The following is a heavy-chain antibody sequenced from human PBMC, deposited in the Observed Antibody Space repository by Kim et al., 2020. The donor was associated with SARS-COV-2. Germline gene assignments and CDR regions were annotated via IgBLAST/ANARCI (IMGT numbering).Heavy chain of an antibody. Sequence: ASVKVSCKASGYTFTGYYMHWVRQAPGQGLEWMGRINPNSGGTNYAQKFQGRVTMTRDTSISTAYMELSRLRSDDTAVYYCATGYYYDSSGYSLGYWGQGTLVTVSS. CDR2: INPNSGGT. CDR3: ATGYYYDSSGYSLGY. V-gene: IGHV1-2*06. D-gene: IGHD3-22*01. CDR1: GYTFTGYY. J-gene: IGHJ4*02.